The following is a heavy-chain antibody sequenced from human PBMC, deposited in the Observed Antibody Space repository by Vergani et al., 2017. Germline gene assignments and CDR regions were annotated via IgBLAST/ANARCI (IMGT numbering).Heavy chain of an antibody. V-gene: IGHV3-30*18. CDR3: AKDYIAVAGMATRFDY. J-gene: IGHJ4*02. CDR1: GFTFSSYG. Sequence: QVQLVESGGGVVQPGRSLRLSCAASGFTFSSYGMHWVRQAPGKGLEWVAVISYDGSNKYYADSVKGRFTISRDNAKNSLYLQVNSLRAEDTALYYCAKDYIAVAGMATRFDYWGQGTLVTVSS. D-gene: IGHD6-19*01. CDR2: ISYDGSNK.